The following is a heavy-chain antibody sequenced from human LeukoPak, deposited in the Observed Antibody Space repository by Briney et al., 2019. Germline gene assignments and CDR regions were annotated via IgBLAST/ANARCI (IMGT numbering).Heavy chain of an antibody. J-gene: IGHJ4*02. Sequence: GRSLRLSCGASGFTFSSYAMHWVRQAPGKGLEWVAFISYDGSNKYYADSVKGRFTISRDNAKNSLYLQMNSLRAEDTAVYYCARDQTPFVWGQGTLVTVSS. CDR3: ARDQTPFV. CDR2: ISYDGSNK. V-gene: IGHV3-30*04. CDR1: GFTFSSYA.